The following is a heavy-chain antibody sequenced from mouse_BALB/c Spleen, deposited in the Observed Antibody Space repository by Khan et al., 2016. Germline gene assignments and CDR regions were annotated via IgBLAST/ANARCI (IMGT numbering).Heavy chain of an antibody. D-gene: IGHD1-1*01. Sequence: EVQLQESGPGLVKPSQSLSLTCTVTGYSITSDYAWNWIRQFPGNTLEWMGYISYNDDTSYNPSLKSRISITRDTSKNQFFLQLSSVTTEDTATYYCVRRHSGNSFHWYFHVWGAGTTVTVSS. J-gene: IGHJ1*01. CDR1: GYSITSDYA. V-gene: IGHV3-2*02. CDR3: VRRHSGNSFHWYFHV. CDR2: ISYNDDT.